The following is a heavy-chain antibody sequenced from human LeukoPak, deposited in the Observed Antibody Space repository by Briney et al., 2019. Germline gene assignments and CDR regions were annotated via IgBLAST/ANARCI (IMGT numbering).Heavy chain of an antibody. V-gene: IGHV4-59*01. CDR1: GGSISSYY. CDR3: ARARYVNSFYAFDI. Sequence: SETLSLTCTVSGGSISSYYWSWIRPPPGKGLEWIGHLSKSGNTNYSPSLKSRVTIFGDTSKNQFFLKLSSVTAADTAMYYCARARYVNSFYAFDIWGQGTLVTVSS. J-gene: IGHJ3*02. D-gene: IGHD3-9*01. CDR2: LSKSGNT.